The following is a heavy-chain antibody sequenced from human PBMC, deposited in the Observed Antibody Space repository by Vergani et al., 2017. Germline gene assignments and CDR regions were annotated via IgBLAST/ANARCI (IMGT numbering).Heavy chain of an antibody. D-gene: IGHD2-2*02. CDR2: IRSKNDGATA. J-gene: IGHJ4*02. Sequence: EVQVVESGGGLIKPGGSLRLSCVVSGITFKNAWINWVRQAPGQGLEWIGRIRSKNDGATADYAAPLKGRVTISRDDSTDSAFLLVNNLKTEDTAVYFCYTDYHDYWGQGTLVTVSS. CDR3: YTDYHDY. V-gene: IGHV3-15*01. CDR1: GITFKNAW.